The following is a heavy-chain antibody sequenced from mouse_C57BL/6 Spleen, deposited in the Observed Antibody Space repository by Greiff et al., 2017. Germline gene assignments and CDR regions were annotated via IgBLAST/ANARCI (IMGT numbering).Heavy chain of an antibody. Sequence: QVQLQQPGAELVRPGTSVKLSCKASGYTFTSYWMHWVKQRPGQGLEWIGVIDPSDSYTNYNQKFKGKATLTVDTSSSTAYMQLSSLTSEDSAVYYSARLGAYYNNTGYFDVWGTGTTVTVSS. CDR2: IDPSDSYT. CDR1: GYTFTSYW. J-gene: IGHJ1*03. D-gene: IGHD2-5*01. V-gene: IGHV1-59*01. CDR3: ARLGAYYNNTGYFDV.